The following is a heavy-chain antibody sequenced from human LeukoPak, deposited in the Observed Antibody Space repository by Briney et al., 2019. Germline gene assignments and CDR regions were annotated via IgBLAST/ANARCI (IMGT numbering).Heavy chain of an antibody. D-gene: IGHD2-15*01. CDR1: GFTFSSYW. Sequence: GGSLRLSCAASGFTFSSYWMSWVRQAPGKGLEWVANIKQDGVEQYYVDSVEGRFTISRDNAKSSLFLQIYSLRAEDTAVYYCARISQRSFDPCGQGTLVTVSS. V-gene: IGHV3-7*05. CDR3: ARISQRSFDP. CDR2: IKQDGVEQ. J-gene: IGHJ5*02.